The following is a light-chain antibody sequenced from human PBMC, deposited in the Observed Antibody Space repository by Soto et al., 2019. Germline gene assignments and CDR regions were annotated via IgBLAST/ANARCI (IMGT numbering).Light chain of an antibody. V-gene: IGLV4-69*01. CDR1: SGHSSYS. CDR3: QTWGTGIHV. CDR2: LNSDGSH. Sequence: QLVLTQSPSASASLGASVKLTCTLSSGHSSYSIAWHQQQPETGPRYLMKLNSDGSHSKGDGIPDRFSGSRSGAERYIIISSLQSEDEADYYCQTWGTGIHVFGTGTKLTVL. J-gene: IGLJ1*01.